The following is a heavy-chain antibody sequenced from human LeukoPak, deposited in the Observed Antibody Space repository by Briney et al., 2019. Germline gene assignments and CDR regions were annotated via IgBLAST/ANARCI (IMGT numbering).Heavy chain of an antibody. V-gene: IGHV6-1*01. Sequence: SQTLSLTCAISGDSVSSRSAGWNWIRQSPSRGLEWLGRIYYRSKWYNDYATSVKTRITISPDTSKNQFSLLLNSVTHGDTAVYYCAGGGLVRVLSHWFDPWGQGTLVTVSS. CDR1: GDSVSSRSAG. D-gene: IGHD2/OR15-2a*01. CDR2: IYYRSKWYN. CDR3: AGGGLVRVLSHWFDP. J-gene: IGHJ5*02.